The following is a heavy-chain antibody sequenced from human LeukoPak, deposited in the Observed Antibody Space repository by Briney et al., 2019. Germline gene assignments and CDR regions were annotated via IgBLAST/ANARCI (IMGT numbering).Heavy chain of an antibody. CDR1: GFTVSSNY. Sequence: GGSLRLSCAASGFTVSSNYMSWVRQAPGKGLEWVSVIYNGGSTYYADSVKGRFTISRDNSKNTLYLQMNSLRAEDTAVYYCAKDLYNWNYGGAFDIWGQGTMVTVSS. CDR3: AKDLYNWNYGGAFDI. J-gene: IGHJ3*02. CDR2: IYNGGST. D-gene: IGHD1-7*01. V-gene: IGHV3-53*01.